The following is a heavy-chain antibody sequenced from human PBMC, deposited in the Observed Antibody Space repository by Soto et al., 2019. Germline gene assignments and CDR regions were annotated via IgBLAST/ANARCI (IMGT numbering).Heavy chain of an antibody. CDR2: INYSGNT. CDR3: ANSRVPYISIWYRYYYYGMDV. V-gene: IGHV4-31*03. Sequence: SETLSLTCTVSGDSISSSCIYWSWIRPHQGQGLEWLGNINYSGNTRYNPSLKSRLTISLDTSRNQFTLMLNSLTAADTAVYFCANSRVPYISIWYRYYYYGMDVWGQGTTVTVSS. D-gene: IGHD6-13*01. CDR1: GDSISSSCIY. J-gene: IGHJ6*02.